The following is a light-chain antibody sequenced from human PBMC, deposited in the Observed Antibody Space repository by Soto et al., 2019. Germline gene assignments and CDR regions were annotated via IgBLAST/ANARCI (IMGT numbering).Light chain of an antibody. V-gene: IGKV1-9*01. Sequence: DIQLTQSPSFLSASVGDRVTITCRASQGISSYLAWYQQKPGKAPKLLIYAASTLQSGVPSRFSGSGSGTEFTLTISSLKPEDFATYYCQHLNSYPSLTFGGGTKVEIK. J-gene: IGKJ4*01. CDR3: QHLNSYPSLT. CDR1: QGISSY. CDR2: AAS.